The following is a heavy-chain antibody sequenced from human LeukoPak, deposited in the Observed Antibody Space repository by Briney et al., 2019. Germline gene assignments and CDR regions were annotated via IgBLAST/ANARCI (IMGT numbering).Heavy chain of an antibody. V-gene: IGHV3-7*01. CDR3: ARQDPIDYYYGMDV. Sequence: GGPLRLSCAASGFTFSSYWMSWVRQAPGKGLEWVANIKQDGSEKYYVDSVKGRFTISRDNAKNSLYLQMNSLRAEDTAVYYCARQDPIDYYYGMDVWGQGTTVTVSS. J-gene: IGHJ6*02. CDR2: IKQDGSEK. CDR1: GFTFSSYW.